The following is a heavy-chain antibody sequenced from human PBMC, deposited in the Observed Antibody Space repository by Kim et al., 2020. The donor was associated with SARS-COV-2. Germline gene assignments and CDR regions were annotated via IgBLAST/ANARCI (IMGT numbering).Heavy chain of an antibody. V-gene: IGHV3-48*02. CDR3: ARDRHYDFWSGYYTGDY. Sequence: GGSLRLSCAASGFTFSSYSMNWVRQAPGKGLEWVSYISSSSSTIYYADSVKGRFTISRDNAKNSLYLQMNSLRDEDTAVYYCARDRHYDFWSGYYTGDYWGQGTLVTVSS. D-gene: IGHD3-3*01. J-gene: IGHJ4*02. CDR2: ISSSSSTI. CDR1: GFTFSSYS.